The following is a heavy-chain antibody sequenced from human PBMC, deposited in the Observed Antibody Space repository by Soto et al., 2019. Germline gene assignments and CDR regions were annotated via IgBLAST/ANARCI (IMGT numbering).Heavy chain of an antibody. CDR1: GGSISSSNW. D-gene: IGHD2-2*01. CDR2: IYHSGST. V-gene: IGHV4-4*02. Sequence: SETLSLTCAVSGGSISSSNWWSWVRQPPGKGLEWIGEIYHSGSTNYNPSLKSRVTISVDKSKNQFSLKLSSVTAADTAVYYCARDRTVGYCSSTSCYHYYYYRMDVWGQGTTVTVSS. CDR3: ARDRTVGYCSSTSCYHYYYYRMDV. J-gene: IGHJ6*02.